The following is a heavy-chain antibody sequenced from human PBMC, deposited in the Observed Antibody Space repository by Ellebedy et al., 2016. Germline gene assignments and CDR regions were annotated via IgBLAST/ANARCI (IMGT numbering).Heavy chain of an antibody. Sequence: GGSLRLSXAASGFTFSNYAMSWVRQAPGKGLEWVSLISASGGATYYADSVKGRFTISRDNSKNTLYLQMKSLRVEDTALYYCAKEGAYCGGDCHSRWFNPWGQGTLVTISS. V-gene: IGHV3-23*01. J-gene: IGHJ5*02. D-gene: IGHD2-21*01. CDR1: GFTFSNYA. CDR3: AKEGAYCGGDCHSRWFNP. CDR2: ISASGGAT.